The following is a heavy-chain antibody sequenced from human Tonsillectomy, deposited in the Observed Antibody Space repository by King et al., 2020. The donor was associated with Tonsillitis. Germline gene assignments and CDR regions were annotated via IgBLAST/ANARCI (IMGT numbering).Heavy chain of an antibody. Sequence: QLQESGSGLVKPSQTLSLTCAVSGGSISSGGYSWSWIRQPPGKGLEWIGYIYHSGSTYYNPSLKSRVTISVDRSKNQFSLKLSSVTAADTAVYYCARASGTTVIDYWGQGTLVTVSS. CDR3: ARASGTTVIDY. J-gene: IGHJ4*02. D-gene: IGHD4-17*01. V-gene: IGHV4-30-2*01. CDR1: GGSISSGGYS. CDR2: IYHSGST.